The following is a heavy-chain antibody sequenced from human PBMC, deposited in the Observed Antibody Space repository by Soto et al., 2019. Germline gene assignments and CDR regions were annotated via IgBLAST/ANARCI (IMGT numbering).Heavy chain of an antibody. CDR1: GASITTDY. CDR2: MSFSGNT. D-gene: IGHD1-1*01. J-gene: IGHJ3*02. CDR3: ARNGLPDVKGAFDI. Sequence: PSETLSLTCSVSGASITTDYWSWIRQTAGKELEWLGRMSFSGNTKYNTSLTSRVSLSMDKSKNQFSLRLTSVTAADTAVYYCARNGLPDVKGAFDIWGQGTMVTVSS. V-gene: IGHV4-4*07.